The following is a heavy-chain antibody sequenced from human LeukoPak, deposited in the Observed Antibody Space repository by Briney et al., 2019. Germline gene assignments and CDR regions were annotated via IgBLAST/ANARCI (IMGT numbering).Heavy chain of an antibody. Sequence: GESLKISCKGSGYSFTSYWIGWVRQMPGKGLEWMGIIYPGDSDTRYSPSFQGQVTISADKSISTAYLQWSSLKASDTAMYYCARGGMYSSSWYEEYWFDPWGQGTLVTVSS. CDR2: IYPGDSDT. V-gene: IGHV5-51*01. CDR3: ARGGMYSSSWYEEYWFDP. D-gene: IGHD6-13*01. J-gene: IGHJ5*02. CDR1: GYSFTSYW.